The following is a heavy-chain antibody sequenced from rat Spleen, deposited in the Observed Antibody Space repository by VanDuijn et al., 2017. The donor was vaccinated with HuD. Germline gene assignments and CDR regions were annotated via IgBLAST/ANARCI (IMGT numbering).Heavy chain of an antibody. CDR3: ARMAIGTTPFDY. J-gene: IGHJ2*01. CDR1: GFTFSSFP. Sequence: EVQLVESGGGLVQPGRSMKLSCAASGFTFSSFPMAWVRQAPTKGLEWVATISYDGSSTYYRDSVKGRFTISRGNAKNTQDLQMDSLRSEDTDTYYCARMAIGTTPFDYWGQGVMVTFSS. D-gene: IGHD1-5*01. CDR2: ISYDGSST. V-gene: IGHV5-46*01.